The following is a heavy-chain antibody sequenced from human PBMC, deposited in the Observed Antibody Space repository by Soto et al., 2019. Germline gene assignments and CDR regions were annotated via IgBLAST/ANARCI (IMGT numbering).Heavy chain of an antibody. CDR1: GFTFSTYA. D-gene: IGHD4-17*01. Sequence: EVQLLESGGGLVQPGGSLRLSCAASGFTFSTYAMNWVRQAPGKGLECVSAISNTGGSTFYAESVRGRFTISRDNSINTRYLQMTSLRTENTAVYYCAHPRGYGVFDAVDIWGQGTMVTVSS. CDR2: ISNTGGST. V-gene: IGHV3-23*01. CDR3: AHPRGYGVFDAVDI. J-gene: IGHJ3*02.